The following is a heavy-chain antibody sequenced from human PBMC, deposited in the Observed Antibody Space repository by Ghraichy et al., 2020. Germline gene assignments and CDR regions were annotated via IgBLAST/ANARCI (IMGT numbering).Heavy chain of an antibody. CDR1: GFTFSSYG. J-gene: IGHJ6*02. CDR2: ISYDGRNK. CDR3: AKIQPPYYFFYYAMDV. V-gene: IGHV3-30*18. Sequence: GGSLRLSCAASGFTFSSYGMHWVRQAPGKGLEWVAVISYDGRNKYYADSVKGRCTISRDNSKNTLYLQMNSLRAEDTAVYYCAKIQPPYYFFYYAMDVWGQGTTVTVSS.